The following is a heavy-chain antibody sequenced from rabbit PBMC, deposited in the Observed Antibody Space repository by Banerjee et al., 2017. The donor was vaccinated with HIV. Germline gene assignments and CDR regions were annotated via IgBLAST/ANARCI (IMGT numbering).Heavy chain of an antibody. V-gene: IGHV1S40*01. Sequence: QSLEESGGGLVEPGASLTLTCKASGFDLNKYYYMCWVRQAPGKGLEWLACAYVGSNPNYYYANWAKGRFTISKTSSTTVTLQMTSLTDADTATYFCQSAESGYPGYGVSVWGQGTLVTVS. CDR2: AYVGSNPNY. J-gene: IGHJ4*01. D-gene: IGHD7-1*01. CDR3: QSAESGYPGYGVSV. CDR1: GFDLNKYYY.